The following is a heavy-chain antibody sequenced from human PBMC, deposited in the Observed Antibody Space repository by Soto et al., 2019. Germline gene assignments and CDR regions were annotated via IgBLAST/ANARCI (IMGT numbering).Heavy chain of an antibody. V-gene: IGHV4-39*01. CDR1: GGSISSSSYY. D-gene: IGHD3-9*01. CDR2: IYYSGST. CDR3: ARRGYDILTGYLYFDY. Sequence: SETLSLTCTVSGGSISSSSYYWCWIRHPPGKGLEWIGSIYYSGSTYYNPSLKSRVTISVDTSKNQFSLKLSSVTATDTAVYYCARRGYDILTGYLYFDYWGQGTLVTVST. J-gene: IGHJ4*02.